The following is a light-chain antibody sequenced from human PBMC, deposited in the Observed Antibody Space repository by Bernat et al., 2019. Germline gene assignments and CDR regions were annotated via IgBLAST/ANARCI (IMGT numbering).Light chain of an antibody. CDR1: KLGSKY. CDR2: EDT. J-gene: IGLJ2*01. CDR3: QAWDSSTVV. Sequence: SYELTQPPSVSVSPGQTASITCSGDKLGSKYAFWYQQKPGQSPVLVIYEDTKRPSGIPARFSASNSGNRATLTISGTQAMDEADYYWQAWDSSTVVFGGGTQLTVL. V-gene: IGLV3-1*01.